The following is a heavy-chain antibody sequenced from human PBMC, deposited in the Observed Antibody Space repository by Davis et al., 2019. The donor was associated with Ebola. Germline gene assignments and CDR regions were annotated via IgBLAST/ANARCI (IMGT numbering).Heavy chain of an antibody. CDR3: ATGEANWNSFDY. J-gene: IGHJ4*02. CDR2: FDPEDGET. V-gene: IGHV1-24*01. CDR1: GGTFSSYA. Sequence: ASVKVSCKASGGTFSSYAISWVRQAPGKGLEWMGGFDPEDGETIYAQKFQGRVTMTEDTSTDTAYMELSSLRSEDTAVYYCATGEANWNSFDYWGQGTLVTVSS. D-gene: IGHD1-20*01.